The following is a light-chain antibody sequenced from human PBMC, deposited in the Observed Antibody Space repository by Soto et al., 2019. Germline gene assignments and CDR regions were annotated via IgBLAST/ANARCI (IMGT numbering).Light chain of an antibody. CDR1: QSVSSN. Sequence: EIVMTQSPATLSVSPGERATLSCRASQSVSSNLAWYQQKPGQAPRLLIYGASTRATGIPARFSGSGSGTEFTLTFSSLQSEDFAVYYCQQYNNPAETFGQGTKVEIK. CDR3: QQYNNPAET. V-gene: IGKV3-15*01. J-gene: IGKJ1*01. CDR2: GAS.